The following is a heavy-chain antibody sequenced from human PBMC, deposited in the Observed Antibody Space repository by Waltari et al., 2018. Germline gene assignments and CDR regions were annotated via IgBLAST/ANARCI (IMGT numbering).Heavy chain of an antibody. D-gene: IGHD2-2*01. V-gene: IGHV3-53*01. J-gene: IGHJ4*02. CDR3: ATRVVVPGVPGMADY. Sequence: EVQLVESGGGLIQPGGSLRLSCAASGFTVSNNYVSWVRQAPGKGREWVSTIYYNGRTDYADSVKGRFTISRDTAKNTLFLQMNSLRAEDTAVYYCATRVVVPGVPGMADYWGQGTLVTVSS. CDR1: GFTVSNNY. CDR2: IYYNGRT.